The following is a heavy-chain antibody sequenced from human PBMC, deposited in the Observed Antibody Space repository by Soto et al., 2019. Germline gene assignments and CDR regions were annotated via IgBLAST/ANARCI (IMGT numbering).Heavy chain of an antibody. CDR2: ISAGKGNT. D-gene: IGHD1-20*01. CDR1: GYTFTSYA. CDR3: ARGITLPTPLDY. J-gene: IGHJ4*02. Sequence: QVQLVQSGAEEKKPGASVKVSCKASGYTFTSYAMHWVRQAPGQRLEWMGWISAGKGNTKYSQKFQGRVTITRDTSASTAYMELSSLRSEDTAVYYCARGITLPTPLDYWGQGTLVTVSS. V-gene: IGHV1-3*05.